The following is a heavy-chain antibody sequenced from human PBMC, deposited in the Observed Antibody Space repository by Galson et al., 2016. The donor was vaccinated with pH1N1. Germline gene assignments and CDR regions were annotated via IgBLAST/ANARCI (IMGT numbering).Heavy chain of an antibody. V-gene: IGHV5-51*03. CDR3: ARRSTELGLDY. Sequence: QSGAEVKKPGESLKISCQASGYTITTYWIGWVRQMPGKGLEWMGIIYPGDSETKYSPSFEGQVTFSVDKSKNTAYLHWSSLKASDTAIYYCARRSTELGLDYWGQGVLVTVSS. CDR2: IYPGDSET. D-gene: IGHD2/OR15-2a*01. CDR1: GYTITTYW. J-gene: IGHJ4*02.